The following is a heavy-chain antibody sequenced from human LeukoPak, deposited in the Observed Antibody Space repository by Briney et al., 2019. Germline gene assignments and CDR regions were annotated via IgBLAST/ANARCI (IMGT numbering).Heavy chain of an antibody. Sequence: SETLSLTCTVSGGSITSSSYYWGWIRQPPGEGLQWIGSIYYSGNTYYNPSLKSRVSISVDTSKNQFSLKLSSVTAADTAVYYCARTLDGDYADYWGQGTLVTVSS. CDR1: GGSITSSSYY. V-gene: IGHV4-39*07. CDR3: ARTLDGDYADY. D-gene: IGHD4-17*01. J-gene: IGHJ4*02. CDR2: IYYSGNT.